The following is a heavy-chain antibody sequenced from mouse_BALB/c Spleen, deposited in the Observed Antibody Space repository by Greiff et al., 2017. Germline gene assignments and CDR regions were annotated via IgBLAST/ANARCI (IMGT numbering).Heavy chain of an antibody. J-gene: IGHJ4*01. CDR1: GFAFSSYD. V-gene: IGHV5-12-1*01. Sequence: EVMLVESGGGLVKPGGSLKLSCAASGFAFSSYDMSWVRQTPEKRLEWVAYISSGGGSTYYPDTVKGRFTISRDNAKNTLYLQMSSLKSEDTAMYYCARHVYIMDYWGQGTSVTVSS. CDR2: ISSGGGST. D-gene: IGHD1-3*01. CDR3: ARHVYIMDY.